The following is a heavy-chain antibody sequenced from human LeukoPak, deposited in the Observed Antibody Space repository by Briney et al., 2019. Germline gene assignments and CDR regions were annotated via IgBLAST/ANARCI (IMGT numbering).Heavy chain of an antibody. D-gene: IGHD3-10*01. CDR1: GFTFSSYA. V-gene: IGHV3-23*01. CDR2: ISGSGGTT. Sequence: PGGSLRLSCAASGFTFSSYAMSWVRQAPGKGLDWVSVISGSGGTTSYAESVKGRFTISRDNSKNTLYLQMNSLRAEDTAVYYCAKTLLTDFRGITPSYKSDWGQGTLVTVSS. CDR3: AKTLLTDFRGITPSYKSD. J-gene: IGHJ4*02.